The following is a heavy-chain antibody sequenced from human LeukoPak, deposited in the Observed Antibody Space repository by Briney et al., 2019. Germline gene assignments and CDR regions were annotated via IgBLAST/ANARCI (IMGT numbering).Heavy chain of an antibody. CDR1: GGSISSSSYY. Sequence: PSETLSLTCTVSGGSISSSSYYWGWIRQPPGKGLEWIGSIYYSGSTHYNPSLKSRVTISVDTSKNQFSLKLSSVTAADMAVYYCAREVVPAVIDAFDIWGQGTMVTVSS. D-gene: IGHD2-2*01. V-gene: IGHV4-39*02. CDR3: AREVVPAVIDAFDI. CDR2: IYYSGST. J-gene: IGHJ3*02.